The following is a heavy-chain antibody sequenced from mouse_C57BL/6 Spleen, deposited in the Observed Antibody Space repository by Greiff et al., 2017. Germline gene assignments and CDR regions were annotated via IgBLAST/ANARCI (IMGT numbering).Heavy chain of an antibody. CDR2: IDPGDGDT. CDR3: ARADGGGFAD. V-gene: IGHV1-82*01. CDR1: GFAFNNYW. J-gene: IGHJ3*01. D-gene: IGHD1-2*01. Sequence: QVQLQQSGPELVKPGASVKISCKASGFAFNNYWMNWVKQRPGKGLEWIGRIDPGDGDTKYAAKFQGKATITADTSSSTAYLQLSSLTSEDTAVYYCARADGGGFADWGQGPPVTVSA.